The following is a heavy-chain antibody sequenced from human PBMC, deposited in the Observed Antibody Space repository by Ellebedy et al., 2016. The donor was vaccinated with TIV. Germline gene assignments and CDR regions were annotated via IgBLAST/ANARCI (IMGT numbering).Heavy chain of an antibody. CDR3: ASAPNQDFYDF. CDR2: IYYSGST. CDR1: GGSISSYY. J-gene: IGHJ4*02. V-gene: IGHV4-59*01. Sequence: SETLSLTCTVSGGSISSYYWSWIRQPPGKGLEWIGYIYYSGSTNYNPSLKSRVTISVDTSKNQVSLRLSSVTAADTAVYYCASAPNQDFYDFWGQGTLVTVSS.